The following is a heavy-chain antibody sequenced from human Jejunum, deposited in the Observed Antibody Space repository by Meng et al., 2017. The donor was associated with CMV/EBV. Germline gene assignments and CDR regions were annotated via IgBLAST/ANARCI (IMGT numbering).Heavy chain of an antibody. CDR1: GASFSSGDFC. Sequence: HRQEPGPGLVRPSPTPSLTCTASGASFSSGDFCWSWIRHPPGKGLEYIGYIDNRGSTYYNPSLKSRVTMSMDTSKNQFSLKLTSVTAADTAVYYCARGYSSGWNYFHYWGQGTLVTVSS. V-gene: IGHV4-30-4*01. D-gene: IGHD6-19*01. CDR3: ARGYSSGWNYFHY. J-gene: IGHJ4*02. CDR2: IDNRGST.